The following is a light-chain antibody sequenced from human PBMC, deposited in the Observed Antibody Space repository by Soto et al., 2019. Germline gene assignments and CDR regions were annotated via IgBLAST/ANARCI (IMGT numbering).Light chain of an antibody. J-gene: IGLJ1*01. CDR1: SSDVGGYNY. Sequence: QSVLTQPASVSGSPGQSITISCTGTSSDVGGYNYVSWYQQHPGKAPKLLIFEVSSRPSGVSNRFSGSKSGNTASLTISGLQAEYEADYYCSSYTDSRSTLTVFGTGTQLTVL. CDR3: SSYTDSRSTLTV. V-gene: IGLV2-14*01. CDR2: EVS.